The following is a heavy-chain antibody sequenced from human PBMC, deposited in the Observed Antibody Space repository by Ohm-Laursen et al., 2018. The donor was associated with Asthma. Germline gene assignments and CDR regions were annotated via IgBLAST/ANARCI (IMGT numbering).Heavy chain of an antibody. CDR2: ISYDGSNK. J-gene: IGHJ5*02. CDR1: GFTFSTFA. CDR3: ARMEYQLPDDWFDP. V-gene: IGHV3-30*03. Sequence: SLRLSCAASGFTFSTFAMHWVRQAPGKGLEWVAVISYDGSNKYYADSVKGRFTISRDNAKNSLYLQMNSLRAEDTAVYYCARMEYQLPDDWFDPWGQGTLVTVSS. D-gene: IGHD2-2*01.